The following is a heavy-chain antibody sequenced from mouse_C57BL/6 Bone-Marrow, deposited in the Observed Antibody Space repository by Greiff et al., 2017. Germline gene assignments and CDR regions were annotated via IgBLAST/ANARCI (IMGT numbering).Heavy chain of an antibody. CDR3: ARGLYYAMDY. Sequence: EVKLVESGGGLVKPGGSLKLSCAASGFTFSDYGMHWVRQAPEKGLEWVAYISSGSSTIYYADTVKGRFTISRDHAKNTLFLQMTSLRSEDTAMYYCARGLYYAMDYWGQGTSVTVSS. CDR2: ISSGSSTI. V-gene: IGHV5-17*01. J-gene: IGHJ4*01. CDR1: GFTFSDYG.